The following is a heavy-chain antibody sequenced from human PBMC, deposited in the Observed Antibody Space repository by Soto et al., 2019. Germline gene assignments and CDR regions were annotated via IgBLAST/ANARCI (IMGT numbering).Heavy chain of an antibody. Sequence: EVQLLESGGGLVQPGGSLRLSCAASGFTFSTYAMTWVRQAPGKGLTWVSALSASGATTYHADSVRGRFTISRNNSENTLYLQMNRLRAEDTAVYYCAKGLSGSKYYYYGMDVWGQGTTVTVSS. D-gene: IGHD1-26*01. V-gene: IGHV3-23*01. CDR2: LSASGATT. CDR1: GFTFSTYA. J-gene: IGHJ6*02. CDR3: AKGLSGSKYYYYGMDV.